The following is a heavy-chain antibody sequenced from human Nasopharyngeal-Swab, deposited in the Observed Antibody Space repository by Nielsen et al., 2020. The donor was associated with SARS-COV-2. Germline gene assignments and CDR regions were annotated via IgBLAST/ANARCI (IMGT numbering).Heavy chain of an antibody. V-gene: IGHV1-2*02. D-gene: IGHD5-12*01. CDR2: INPNSGGT. J-gene: IGHJ6*02. Sequence: WVRQAPGQGREWMGWINPNSGGTNYAQKFQGRVTMTRDTSISTAYMELSRLRSDDTAVYYCARDQYSGYDSSYYYYGMDVWGQGTTVTVSS. CDR3: ARDQYSGYDSSYYYYGMDV.